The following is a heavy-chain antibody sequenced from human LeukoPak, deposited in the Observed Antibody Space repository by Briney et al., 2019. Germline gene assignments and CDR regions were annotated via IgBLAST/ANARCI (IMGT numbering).Heavy chain of an antibody. V-gene: IGHV4-31*03. D-gene: IGHD3-3*01. J-gene: IGHJ4*02. CDR1: GGSISSGVYY. CDR2: IYYSGSA. Sequence: SETLSLTCTVSGGSISSGVYYWNWIRQHPGKGLEWIGYIYYSGSAYYNPSLKSRVTISVDTSKNQFSLKLSSVTAADTAVYYCARGYTIFGEPPGYWGQGTLVTVSS. CDR3: ARGYTIFGEPPGY.